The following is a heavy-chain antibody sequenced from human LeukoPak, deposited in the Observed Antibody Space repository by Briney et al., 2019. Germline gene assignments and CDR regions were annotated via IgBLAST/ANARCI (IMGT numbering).Heavy chain of an antibody. CDR3: ARDLVVSTLLYDAFDI. Sequence: SQTLSLTCAISGDSVSSNSAAWHWIRQSPSRGLEWLGRTYYRSKWYNDYAVSVKSRITINPDTSKNQFSLQLNSVTPEDTAVYYCARDLVVSTLLYDAFDIWSQGTMVTVSS. CDR2: TYYRSKWYN. J-gene: IGHJ3*02. V-gene: IGHV6-1*01. D-gene: IGHD2-8*02. CDR1: GDSVSSNSAA.